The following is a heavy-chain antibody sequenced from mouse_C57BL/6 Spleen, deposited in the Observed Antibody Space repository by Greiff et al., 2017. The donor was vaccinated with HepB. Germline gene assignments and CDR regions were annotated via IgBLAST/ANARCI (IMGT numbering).Heavy chain of an antibody. CDR2: INPYNGGT. J-gene: IGHJ2*01. CDR3: ARALYYGSSYVDY. Sequence: QLQQSGPVLVKPGASVKMSCKASGYTFTDYYMNWVKQSHGKSLEWIGVINPYNGGTSYNQKFKGKATLTVDKSSSTAYMELNSLTSEDSAVYYCARALYYGSSYVDYWGQGTTLTVSS. V-gene: IGHV1-19*01. CDR1: GYTFTDYY. D-gene: IGHD1-1*01.